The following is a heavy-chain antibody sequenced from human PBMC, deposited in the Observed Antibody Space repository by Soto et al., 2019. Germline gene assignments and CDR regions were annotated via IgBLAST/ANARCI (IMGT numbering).Heavy chain of an antibody. CDR2: IWYDGSNK. V-gene: IGHV3-33*01. D-gene: IGHD3-22*01. J-gene: IGHJ6*02. CDR1: GFTFSSYG. Sequence: QVQLVESGGGVVQPGRSLRLSCAASGFTFSSYGMHWVRQAPGKGLEWVAVIWYDGSNKYYADSVKGRFTISRDNSKNTLYLQMNSLRAEDTAVYYCARGGLGSSGYQGSYGMDVWGQGTTVTVSS. CDR3: ARGGLGSSGYQGSYGMDV.